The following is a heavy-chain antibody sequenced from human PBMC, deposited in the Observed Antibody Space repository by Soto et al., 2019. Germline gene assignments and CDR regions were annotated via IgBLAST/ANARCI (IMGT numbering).Heavy chain of an antibody. CDR3: ARHLGSGSSDLDY. CDR1: GGSISSSSYY. J-gene: IGHJ4*02. V-gene: IGHV4-39*01. CDR2: IYYSGST. Sequence: PSETHSLTCTVSGGSISSSSYYWGWIRQPPGKGLEWIGSIYYSGSTYYNPSLKSRVTISVDTSKNQFSLKLSSVTAADTAVYHCARHLGSGSSDLDYWGQGTLVTVSS. D-gene: IGHD3-10*01.